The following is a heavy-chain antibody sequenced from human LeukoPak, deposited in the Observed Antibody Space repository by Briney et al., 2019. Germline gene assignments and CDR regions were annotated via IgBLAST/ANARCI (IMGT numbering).Heavy chain of an antibody. J-gene: IGHJ2*01. CDR3: AVDPNSIFSMGGGYFAL. Sequence: GGSLILSCTASFLTSWFKMHWVRQAPSRGLDWLSGISSDGHHKDFADCVQGRIPISRDNSKNNLFLQMINLQTEDTAIYYCAVDPNSIFSMGGGYFALWGGGTLVTVS. V-gene: IGHV3-30*03. D-gene: IGHD2/OR15-2a*01. CDR1: FLTSWFK. CDR2: ISSDGHHK.